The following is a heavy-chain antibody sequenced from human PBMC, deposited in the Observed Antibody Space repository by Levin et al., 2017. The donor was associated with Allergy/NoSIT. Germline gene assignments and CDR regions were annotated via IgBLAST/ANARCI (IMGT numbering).Heavy chain of an antibody. Sequence: GASVKVSCVASGFTFSTYWMSWVRQAPGKGLEWVANIKQDGSEKYYVDSVKGRFTISRDNAKNSLYLQMSSLRAEDTAVYYCARAPSCSGGSCYFEGFDYWGQGTLVTVSS. D-gene: IGHD2-15*01. CDR2: IKQDGSEK. CDR3: ARAPSCSGGSCYFEGFDY. CDR1: GFTFSTYW. J-gene: IGHJ4*02. V-gene: IGHV3-7*01.